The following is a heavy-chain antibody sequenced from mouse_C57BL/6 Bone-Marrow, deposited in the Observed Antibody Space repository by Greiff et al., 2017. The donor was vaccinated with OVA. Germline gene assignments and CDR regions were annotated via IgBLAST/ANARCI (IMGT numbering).Heavy chain of an antibody. D-gene: IGHD2-4*01. CDR3: AREDYGYYFDY. V-gene: IGHV1-81*01. CDR1: GYTFTSYG. Sequence: VKLQESGAELARPGASVKLSCKASGYTFTSYGISWVKQRTGQGLEWIGEIYPRSGNTYYNEKFKGKATLTADKSSSTAYMELRSLTSEDSAVYFCAREDYGYYFDYWGQGTTLTVSS. CDR2: IYPRSGNT. J-gene: IGHJ2*01.